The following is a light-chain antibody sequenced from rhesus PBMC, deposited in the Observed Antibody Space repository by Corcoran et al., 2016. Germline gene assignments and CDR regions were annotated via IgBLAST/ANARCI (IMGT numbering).Light chain of an antibody. Sequence: DIQMTQSPSSVSASVGDRVTITCRASQGISNYLAWYQQNPGKAPKLLLYFATTLESGVPSRFSGSGSGTEFTLIISSLQPEDFATYYCQKYHSLPRTFGQGTKVEIK. V-gene: IGKV1-25*02. CDR1: QGISNY. CDR2: FAT. J-gene: IGKJ1*01. CDR3: QKYHSLPRT.